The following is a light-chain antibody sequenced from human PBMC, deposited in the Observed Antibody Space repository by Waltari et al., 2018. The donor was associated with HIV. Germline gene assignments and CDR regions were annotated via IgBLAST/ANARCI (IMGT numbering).Light chain of an antibody. CDR2: VNSDGSH. Sequence: QLVLTQSPSASASLGASVKLTCSLSSGHRTYAIPWHQQQPTKGPRFLMKVNSDGSHNKRDEIPDRFSGSSSGTERYLTISSLQYDDEADYYCQTWGAGIQVFGGGTKLTVL. V-gene: IGLV4-69*01. CDR3: QTWGAGIQV. J-gene: IGLJ2*01. CDR1: SGHRTYA.